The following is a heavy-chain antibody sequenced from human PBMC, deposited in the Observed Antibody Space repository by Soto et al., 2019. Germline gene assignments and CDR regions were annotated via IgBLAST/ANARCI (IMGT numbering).Heavy chain of an antibody. J-gene: IGHJ6*02. D-gene: IGHD5-12*01. CDR2: IYAGDSDT. CDR3: ARRPAGDRRGYSGPLSRSYGMGV. Sequence: PGESLKISCKGSGYSFSTYWIGWVRQMPGEGLEWMGIIYAGDSDTRYSPSFQGQVTISVDKSISTAYLQWSSLKASDTAMYYCARRPAGDRRGYSGPLSRSYGMGVWGQGTTVTVSS. CDR1: GYSFSTYW. V-gene: IGHV5-51*01.